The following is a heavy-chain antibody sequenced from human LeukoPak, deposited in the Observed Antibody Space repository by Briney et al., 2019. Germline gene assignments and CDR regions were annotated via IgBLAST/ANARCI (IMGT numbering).Heavy chain of an antibody. D-gene: IGHD3-22*01. CDR1: GGPITNSY. CDR3: ARILDRDI. Sequence: PLETLSLTCTVSGGPITNSYWSWIRHSAGTGMEWIGRIHATGSTDYSPSLKSRVSMSLDMPTKQFSLTLSAVTAADTATYYCARILDRDIWGQGTLVTVSP. V-gene: IGHV4-4*07. J-gene: IGHJ3*02. CDR2: IHATGST.